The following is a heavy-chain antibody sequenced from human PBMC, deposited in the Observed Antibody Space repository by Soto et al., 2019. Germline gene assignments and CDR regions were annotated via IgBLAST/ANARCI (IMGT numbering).Heavy chain of an antibody. J-gene: IGHJ6*02. Sequence: ASVKVSCKASGYTFTSYGISWVRQAPGQGLEWMGWISAYNGNTNYAQKLQGRVTMTTDTSTSTAYMELRSLRSDDTAVYYCARDSPIPYYDFWSGYLGLDYYGMDVWGQGTTVTVSS. CDR3: ARDSPIPYYDFWSGYLGLDYYGMDV. CDR1: GYTFTSYG. D-gene: IGHD3-3*01. CDR2: ISAYNGNT. V-gene: IGHV1-18*01.